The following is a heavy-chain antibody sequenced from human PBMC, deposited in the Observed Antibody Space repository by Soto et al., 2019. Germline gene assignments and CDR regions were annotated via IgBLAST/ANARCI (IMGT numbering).Heavy chain of an antibody. CDR3: AYSQGIAAAGKYYYYGMDV. CDR2: ISAYNGNT. V-gene: IGHV1-18*01. J-gene: IGHJ6*02. Sequence: ASVKVSCKASGYTFTSYGISWVRQAPGQGLERMGWISAYNGNTNYAQKLQGRVTMTTDTSTSTAYMELRSLRSDDTAVYYCAYSQGIAAAGKYYYYGMDVWGQGTTVTVSS. D-gene: IGHD6-13*01. CDR1: GYTFTSYG.